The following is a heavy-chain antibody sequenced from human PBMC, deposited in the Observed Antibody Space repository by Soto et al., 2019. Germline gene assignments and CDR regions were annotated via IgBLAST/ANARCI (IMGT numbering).Heavy chain of an antibody. D-gene: IGHD3-3*01. V-gene: IGHV4-34*01. Sequence: SLTCAVYGGSFSGYYWSWIRQPPGKGLEWIGEINHSGSTNYNPSLKSRVTISVDTSKNQFSLKLSSVTAADTAVYYCARGRSVRFLEWSLSSYYYMDVWGKGTTVTVSS. CDR1: GGSFSGYY. J-gene: IGHJ6*03. CDR3: ARGRSVRFLEWSLSSYYYMDV. CDR2: INHSGST.